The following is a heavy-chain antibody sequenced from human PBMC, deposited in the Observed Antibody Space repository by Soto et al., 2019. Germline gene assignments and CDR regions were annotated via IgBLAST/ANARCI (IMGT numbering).Heavy chain of an antibody. CDR1: GGTFSSYT. J-gene: IGHJ5*02. CDR2: IIPILGIA. V-gene: IGHV1-69*04. Sequence: SVKVSCKASGGTFSSYTISWVRQAPGQGLEWMGRIIPILGIANYAQKFQGRVTITADKSTSTAYMELSSLRSEDTAVYYCARDRRYCSGGSCENWFDPWGQGTLVTVSS. D-gene: IGHD2-15*01. CDR3: ARDRRYCSGGSCENWFDP.